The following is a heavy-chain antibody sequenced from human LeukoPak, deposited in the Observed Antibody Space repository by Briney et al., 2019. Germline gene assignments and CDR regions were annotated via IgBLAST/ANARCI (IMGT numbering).Heavy chain of an antibody. V-gene: IGHV3-7*03. J-gene: IGHJ4*02. CDR1: GFTFSTHW. D-gene: IGHD6-19*01. CDR3: ARVGDSGYSSGWFDY. CDR2: IKQDGSKK. Sequence: GGSLRLSCAASGFTFSTHWMSWVRQAPGKGLEWVANIKQDGSKKYYVDSVRGRFTISRDNAKNSLYLQMNSLRAEDTAVYYCARVGDSGYSSGWFDYWGQGTPVTVSS.